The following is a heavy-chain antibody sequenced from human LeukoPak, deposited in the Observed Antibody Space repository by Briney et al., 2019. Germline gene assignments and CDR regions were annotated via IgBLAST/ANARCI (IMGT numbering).Heavy chain of an antibody. V-gene: IGHV3-21*01. CDR2: ISSSSTYI. D-gene: IGHD1-26*01. J-gene: IGHJ4*02. CDR3: ARDLSVGAKPHLGFDY. Sequence: PGGSLRLSCAASGFTFSSYNMNWVRQAPGKGLEWVSSISSSSTYIYYADSMKGRFTISRDNDKNSLYLQMHSLRAEDTAVYYCARDLSVGAKPHLGFDYWGQGSLVTVSS. CDR1: GFTFSSYN.